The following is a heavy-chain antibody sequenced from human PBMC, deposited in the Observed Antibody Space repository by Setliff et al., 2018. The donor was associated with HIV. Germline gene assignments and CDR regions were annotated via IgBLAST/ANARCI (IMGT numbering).Heavy chain of an antibody. CDR3: ARGTAYYNFWSGYSQDYYYYMDV. V-gene: IGHV1-2*02. D-gene: IGHD3-3*01. CDR1: GYTFTDYY. Sequence: ASVKVSCKASGYTFTDYYMHWVRQAPGQGLEWMGWINPKSGGTNSALKFQGRVTMTRDTSISTAYMELSRLRSDDTAVYYCARGTAYYNFWSGYSQDYYYYMDVWGKGTTVTVSS. CDR2: INPKSGGT. J-gene: IGHJ6*03.